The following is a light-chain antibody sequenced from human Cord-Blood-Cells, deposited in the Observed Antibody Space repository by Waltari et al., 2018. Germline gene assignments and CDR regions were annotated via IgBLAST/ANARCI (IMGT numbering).Light chain of an antibody. J-gene: IGKJ1*01. CDR3: QQYGSSPPRT. CDR2: GAS. Sequence: EIVLTQSPGTLSLSPGERATLSCRASQSVSSSYLAWYQQKPGQAPRLLIYGASSRATCIPDRFSGSGSGTDFTLTISRLEPEEFAVYYCQQYGSSPPRTFGQGTKVEIK. V-gene: IGKV3-20*01. CDR1: QSVSSSY.